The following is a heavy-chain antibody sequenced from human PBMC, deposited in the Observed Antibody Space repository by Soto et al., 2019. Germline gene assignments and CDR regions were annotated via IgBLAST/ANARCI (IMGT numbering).Heavy chain of an antibody. CDR2: IYYSGST. CDR3: AIHMPVNSGGDFDY. Sequence: SETLSLTCTVSGGSISSSSYYWGWIRQPPGKGLEWIGSIYYSGSTYYNPSLKSRVTISVDTSKNQFSLKLSSVTAADTAVYYCAIHMPVNSGGDFDYWGQGTLVTVSS. J-gene: IGHJ4*02. V-gene: IGHV4-39*01. CDR1: GGSISSSSYY. D-gene: IGHD2-15*01.